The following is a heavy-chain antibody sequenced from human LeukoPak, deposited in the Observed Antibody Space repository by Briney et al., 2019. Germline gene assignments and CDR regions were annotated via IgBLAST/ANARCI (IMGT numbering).Heavy chain of an antibody. Sequence: SQTLSLTCAISGDSVSSNSAAWNWIRQSPSRGLEWLGRTYYRSKWYNDYAVSVKSRITINPDTSKNQFSLQLNSVTPEDTAVYYCARAARLASIAARGYYYYYYMDVWGKGTTVTVSS. J-gene: IGHJ6*03. CDR3: ARAARLASIAARGYYYYYYMDV. CDR2: TYYRSKWYN. D-gene: IGHD6-6*01. V-gene: IGHV6-1*01. CDR1: GDSVSSNSAA.